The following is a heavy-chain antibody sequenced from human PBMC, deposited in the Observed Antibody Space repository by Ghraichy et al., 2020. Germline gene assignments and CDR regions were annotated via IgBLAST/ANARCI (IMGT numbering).Heavy chain of an antibody. CDR3: ARARGSGWPYYFDY. V-gene: IGHV4-59*01. Sequence: SETLSLTCTVSGGSISSYYWSWIRQPPGKGLEWIGYSYYSGSTNYNPSLKSRVTISVDTSKNQFSLKLSSVTAADTAVYYCARARGSGWPYYFDYWGQGTLVTVSS. D-gene: IGHD6-19*01. CDR1: GGSISSYY. J-gene: IGHJ4*02. CDR2: SYYSGST.